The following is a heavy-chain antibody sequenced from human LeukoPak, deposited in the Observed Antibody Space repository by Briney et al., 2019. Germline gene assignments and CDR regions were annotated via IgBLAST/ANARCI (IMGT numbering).Heavy chain of an antibody. Sequence: GGSLRLSCAASGFTFSSYGMHWVRQAPGKGLEWVAVISYDGSNKYYADSVKGRFTISRDNSKNTLYLQMNSLRAEDTAVYYCANHYYDSTDYFDYWGQGTLVTVSS. CDR2: ISYDGSNK. CDR3: ANHYYDSTDYFDY. D-gene: IGHD3-22*01. CDR1: GFTFSSYG. J-gene: IGHJ4*02. V-gene: IGHV3-30*18.